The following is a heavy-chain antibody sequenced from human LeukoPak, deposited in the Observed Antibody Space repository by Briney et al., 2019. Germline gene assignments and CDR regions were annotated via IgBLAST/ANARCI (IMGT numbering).Heavy chain of an antibody. Sequence: GGSLRLSCAASGFTFSNAWMSWVRQAPGRGLEWVGRIKSKTDGGTTDYAAPVKGRFTISRDDSKNTLYLQMSSLKTEDTAVYYCTTFIVVVPAASRRDYWGQGTLVTVSS. CDR3: TTFIVVVPAASRRDY. V-gene: IGHV3-15*01. J-gene: IGHJ4*02. CDR1: GFTFSNAW. CDR2: IKSKTDGGTT. D-gene: IGHD2-2*01.